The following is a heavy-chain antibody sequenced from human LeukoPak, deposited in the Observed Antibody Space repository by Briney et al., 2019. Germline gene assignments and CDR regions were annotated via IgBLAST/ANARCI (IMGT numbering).Heavy chain of an antibody. J-gene: IGHJ4*02. CDR2: ISSSSTI. Sequence: PGGSLRLSCAASGFTFSSYSMNWVRQAPGKGLEWVSYISSSSTIYYADSVKGRFTISRDNAKNSLYLQMNSLRAEDTAVYYCARVPLYTRSYYFDYWGQGTLVTVSS. V-gene: IGHV3-48*01. CDR1: GFTFSSYS. D-gene: IGHD6-13*01. CDR3: ARVPLYTRSYYFDY.